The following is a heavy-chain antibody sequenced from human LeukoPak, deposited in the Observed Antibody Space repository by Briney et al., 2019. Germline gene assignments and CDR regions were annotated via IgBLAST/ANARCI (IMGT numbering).Heavy chain of an antibody. J-gene: IGHJ4*02. D-gene: IGHD1-1*01. CDR3: ARQGTGLDY. V-gene: IGHV3-53*01. CDR1: GFTVSSNY. CDR2: IHSVGDT. Sequence: PGGSLRLSCKVSGFTVSSNYMCWVRQAPGKGLEWVSIIHSVGDTFYADSVKGRFTISRDNSNNMVYLQMNSLTVEDTAVYYCARQGTGLDYWGQGTLVTVSS.